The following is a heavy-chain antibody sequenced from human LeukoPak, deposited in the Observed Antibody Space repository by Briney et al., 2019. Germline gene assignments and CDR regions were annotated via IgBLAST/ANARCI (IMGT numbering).Heavy chain of an antibody. CDR2: MYLSGTT. V-gene: IGHV4-59*12. J-gene: IGHJ4*02. CDR3: AGLVGRYSSGLYYYYFDY. CDR1: GVSISSYY. Sequence: SSETLSLTCTVSGVSISSYYWSWIRQPPGKGLEWIGEMYLSGTTHSNPSVKSRVTISIDKSKNQFFLNLSSVTAADTAVYYCAGLVGRYSSGLYYYYFDYWGQGTLVTVSS. D-gene: IGHD3-22*01.